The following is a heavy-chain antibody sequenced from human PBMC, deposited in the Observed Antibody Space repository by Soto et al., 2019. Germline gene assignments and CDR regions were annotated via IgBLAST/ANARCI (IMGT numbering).Heavy chain of an antibody. CDR1: GFSFRDYD. CDR3: ARAYLGRLPRRADYYYAMDV. CDR2: LGAARDP. J-gene: IGHJ6*02. Sequence: EVQLVESGGGSVQPGESLRLSCAASGFSFRDYDMHWVRQRKGKGLEWVSALGAARDPYYVGSVKGRFSVSRDNAQNSWFLQMHNLRVDDTAVYFCARAYLGRLPRRADYYYAMDVWGRGTTVTVSS. V-gene: IGHV3-13*05. D-gene: IGHD1-26*01.